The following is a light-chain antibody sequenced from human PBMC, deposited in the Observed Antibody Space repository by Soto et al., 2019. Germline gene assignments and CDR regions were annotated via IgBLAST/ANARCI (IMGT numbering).Light chain of an antibody. CDR3: QQLESYPST. Sequence: DIPLTQSPSTLSASVGDRVTITCRASQRIATWLAWYQHQPGSAPKLLIYGASTLQSGVPSRFSGSGSGTDSTLTISSLQPEDFATYYCQQLESYPSTFGGGTKVDIK. CDR2: GAS. CDR1: QRIATW. V-gene: IGKV1-5*01. J-gene: IGKJ4*01.